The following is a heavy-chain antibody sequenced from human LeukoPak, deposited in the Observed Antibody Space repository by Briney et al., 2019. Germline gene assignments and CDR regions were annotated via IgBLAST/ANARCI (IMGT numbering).Heavy chain of an antibody. J-gene: IGHJ4*02. CDR2: INHSGST. V-gene: IGHV4-34*01. D-gene: IGHD5-18*01. CDR3: AMDTAMADY. Sequence: MASETLSLTCTVSGGSISSYYWSWIRQPPGKGLEWIGEINHSGSTNYNPSLKSRVTISVDTSKNQFSLKLSSVTAADTAVYYCAMDTAMADYWGQGTLVTVSS. CDR1: GGSISSYY.